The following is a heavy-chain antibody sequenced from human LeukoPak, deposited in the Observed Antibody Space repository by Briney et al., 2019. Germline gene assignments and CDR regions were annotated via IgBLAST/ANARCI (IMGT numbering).Heavy chain of an antibody. CDR1: GGSFTTHY. CDR2: ISYIGST. CDR3: ASDSISMNAFDA. J-gene: IGHJ3*01. Sequence: SGTLSLTCAVSGGSFTTHYWSWIRQPPGRGLEGIGYISYIGSTNYNPSLKSRVTISIDTSKKDVSLMLTSVVAADTAVYYCASDSISMNAFDAWGQGTMVTVSS. D-gene: IGHD3-22*01. V-gene: IGHV4-59*11.